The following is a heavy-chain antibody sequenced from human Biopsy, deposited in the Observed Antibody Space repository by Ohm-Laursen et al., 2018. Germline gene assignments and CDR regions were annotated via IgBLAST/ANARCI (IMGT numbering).Heavy chain of an antibody. CDR2: IFNSANT. D-gene: IGHD3-22*01. J-gene: IGHJ5*02. V-gene: IGHV4-31*01. CDR3: ARGDYFDSNGYFWFDP. Sequence: TLSLTCTVSGGCMRSGGSYWSWIRQRPGKGLEWIGYIFNSANTYYNPSLKNLITISGDTSKNQFSLKLNSVTAADTAVYYCARGDYFDSNGYFWFDPWGQGTLVTVSS. CDR1: GGCMRSGGSY.